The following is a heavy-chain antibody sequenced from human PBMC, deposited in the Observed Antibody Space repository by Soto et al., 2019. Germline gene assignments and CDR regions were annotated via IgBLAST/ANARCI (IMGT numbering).Heavy chain of an antibody. CDR1: GGSISSGDYY. J-gene: IGHJ3*02. Sequence: QVQLQESGPGLVKPSQTLSLTCTVSGGSISSGDYYWSWIRPPPGKGLERIGYIYYSGSTYYNPSLKSLVTIYVDTTKNQFSLKLSSVTAADAAVYYCAGVGSQYYYDRSGSPGGDIWGQGTLVTVSS. V-gene: IGHV4-30-4*01. D-gene: IGHD3-22*01. CDR3: AGVGSQYYYDRSGSPGGDI. CDR2: IYYSGST.